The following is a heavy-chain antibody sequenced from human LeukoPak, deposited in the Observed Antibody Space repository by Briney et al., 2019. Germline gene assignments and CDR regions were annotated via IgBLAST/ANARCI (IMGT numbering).Heavy chain of an antibody. CDR2: TNPSSGST. V-gene: IGHV1-46*01. CDR1: AYTFTSYY. J-gene: IGHJ6*02. CDR3: ARDGASDGMDG. D-gene: IGHD3-10*01. Sequence: ASVKVSCKSSAYTFTSYYMNWLRQAPGQGLEWMGITNPSSGSTSYAQKFQDRVAMTRDTSTSTVYMELSSLASEDTAVYDCARDGASDGMDGWGQGTTVTVSS.